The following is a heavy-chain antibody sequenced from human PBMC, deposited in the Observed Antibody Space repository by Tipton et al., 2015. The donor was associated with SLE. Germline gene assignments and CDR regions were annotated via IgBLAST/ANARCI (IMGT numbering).Heavy chain of an antibody. CDR1: GGSIRSYY. Sequence: GLVKPSETLSLSCTVSGGSIRSYYWNWIRQSPGRGLEYIGYIYYSGSTNYNPSLKSRVTISIDTSKNQFSLTLISVTAADTALYYCARGPSLRGAFDIWGQGTKVTVSS. V-gene: IGHV4-59*01. CDR3: ARGPSLRGAFDI. CDR2: IYYSGST. J-gene: IGHJ3*02.